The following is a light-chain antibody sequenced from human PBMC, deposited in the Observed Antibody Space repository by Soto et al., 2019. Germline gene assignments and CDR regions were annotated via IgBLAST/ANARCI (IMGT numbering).Light chain of an antibody. CDR1: SSDVGNYKY. CDR2: EVS. V-gene: IGLV2-14*01. J-gene: IGLJ1*01. CDR3: FSDPSSGTSV. Sequence: QSALTQPSSVSGAPGQSITISCTGTSSDVGNYKYVAWYQQHPCNAPKLMIYEVSNRPSGVSNRSSGSKSGNTASLTISGLQAEDETDYYCFSDPSSGTSVFGTGTKVTVL.